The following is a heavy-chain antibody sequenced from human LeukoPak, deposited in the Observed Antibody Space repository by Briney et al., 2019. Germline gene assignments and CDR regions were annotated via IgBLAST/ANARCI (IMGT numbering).Heavy chain of an antibody. J-gene: IGHJ4*02. CDR3: ARTSGIAAAGMLDY. V-gene: IGHV3-33*01. CDR1: GFTFSNYG. Sequence: GGSQRLSCAASGFTFSNYGMHWVRQAPGKGLGWVAVIWHDGSNKYYADSVKGRFTISRDDSKNTLYLQMNSLRDDDTAVYFCARTSGIAAAGMLDYWGQGTLVTVSS. D-gene: IGHD6-13*01. CDR2: IWHDGSNK.